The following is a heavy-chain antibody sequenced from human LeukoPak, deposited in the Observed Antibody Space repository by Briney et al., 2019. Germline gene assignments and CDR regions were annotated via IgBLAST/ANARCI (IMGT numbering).Heavy chain of an antibody. J-gene: IGHJ4*02. CDR2: IKSKTDGGTT. Sequence: GGSLRLSCAASGFTFSNAWMSWVRQAPGKGLEWVGRIKSKTDGGTTDYAAPVKGRFTISRDESKNTLYLQMNSLKTEDTAVYYCTTGDPKFNFKYYFDYWGQGTLVTVSS. D-gene: IGHD3-3*01. V-gene: IGHV3-15*01. CDR3: TTGDPKFNFKYYFDY. CDR1: GFTFSNAW.